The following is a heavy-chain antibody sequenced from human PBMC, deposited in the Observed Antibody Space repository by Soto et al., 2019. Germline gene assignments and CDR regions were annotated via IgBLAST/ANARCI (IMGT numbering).Heavy chain of an antibody. V-gene: IGHV4-30-2*01. D-gene: IGHD3-16*01. J-gene: IGHJ5*02. CDR3: ARGAPDDNWSDP. CDR1: GGSISSGGYS. CDR2: IYHSGST. Sequence: NPSETLSLTCAVSGGSISSGGYSWSWIRQPPGKGLEWIGYIYHSGSTYYNPSLKSRVTISVDRSKNQFSLKLSSVTAADTAVYYCARGAPDDNWSDPWGQGTLVTVSS.